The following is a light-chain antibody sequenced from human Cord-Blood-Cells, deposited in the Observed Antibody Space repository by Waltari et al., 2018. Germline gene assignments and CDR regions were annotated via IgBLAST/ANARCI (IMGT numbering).Light chain of an antibody. CDR3: CSYAGSVV. V-gene: IGLV2-23*01. Sequence: QSALTQPASASGSPGLSITISCTGTSSDVGCYHLVSWYQQHPGKAPKLMIYEGSKRPSGVSNRFSGSKSGNTASLTISGLQAEDEADYYCCSYAGSVVFGGGTKLTVL. CDR1: SSDVGCYHL. J-gene: IGLJ2*01. CDR2: EGS.